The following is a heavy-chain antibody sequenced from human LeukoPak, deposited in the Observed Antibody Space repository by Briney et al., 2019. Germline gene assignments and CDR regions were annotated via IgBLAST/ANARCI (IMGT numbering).Heavy chain of an antibody. D-gene: IGHD6-19*01. CDR3: ARVDSSGWYRRDYFDY. V-gene: IGHV1-18*01. CDR1: GYTFTSYG. CDR2: ISAYNGNT. J-gene: IGHJ4*02. Sequence: ASVKVSCKASGYTFTSYGISWVRQAPGQGLEWMGWISAYNGNTNYAQKLQGRVTMTTDTSTSTAYMELRSLRSDDTAVYYCARVDSSGWYRRDYFDYWGQGTLVTVSS.